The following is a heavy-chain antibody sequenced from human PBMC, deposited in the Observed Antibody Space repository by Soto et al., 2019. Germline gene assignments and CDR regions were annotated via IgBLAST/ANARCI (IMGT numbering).Heavy chain of an antibody. CDR3: ARSELSLNYYFDY. CDR2: IIPIFGTA. CDR1: GGTFSSYA. Sequence: SVKVSCKASGGTFSSYAISWVRQAPGQGLEGMGGIIPIFGTANYAQKFQGGVTITADESTSTAYMELSSLRSEDTAVYYCARSELSLNYYFDYWGQGTLVTVSS. J-gene: IGHJ4*02. D-gene: IGHD1-26*01. V-gene: IGHV1-69*13.